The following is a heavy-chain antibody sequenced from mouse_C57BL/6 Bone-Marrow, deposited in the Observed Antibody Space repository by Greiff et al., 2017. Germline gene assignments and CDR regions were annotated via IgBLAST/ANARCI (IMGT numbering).Heavy chain of an antibody. CDR3: ARDLGIFFDY. Sequence: EVQLVESGGGLVKPGGSLKLSCAASGFTFSSYAMSWVRQTPEKRLEWVATISDGGSYTYYPDNVKGRFTISRDNAKNNLYLQMSHLKSEDTAMYYCARDLGIFFDYWGQGTTLTVSS. V-gene: IGHV5-4*01. D-gene: IGHD4-1*01. CDR1: GFTFSSYA. J-gene: IGHJ2*01. CDR2: ISDGGSYT.